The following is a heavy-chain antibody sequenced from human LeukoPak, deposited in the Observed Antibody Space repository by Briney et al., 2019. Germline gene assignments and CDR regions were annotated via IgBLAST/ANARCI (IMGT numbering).Heavy chain of an antibody. CDR2: IWYDGSNK. D-gene: IGHD6-19*01. V-gene: IGHV3-33*01. CDR1: GFTFSSYG. J-gene: IGHJ4*02. Sequence: GGSLRLSCAAYGFTFSSYGMHWVRQAPGKGLEWVAVIWYDGSNKYYADSVKGRFTISRDNSKNTLYLQMNSLRAEDTAVYYCARVPARYSSGWYYFDYWGQGTLVTVSS. CDR3: ARVPARYSSGWYYFDY.